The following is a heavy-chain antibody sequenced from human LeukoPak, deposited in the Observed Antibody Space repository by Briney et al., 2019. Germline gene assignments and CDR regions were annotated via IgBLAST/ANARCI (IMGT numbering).Heavy chain of an antibody. J-gene: IGHJ3*02. CDR2: IYYSGST. Sequence: SETLSLTCTGSVGSISSYYWSWIRQPPGKGLEWIGYIYYSGSTNYKPSLKSRVTISVDTSKNKFSLKLSSVTAADTAVYYCARDLWGYSSPEDAFDIWGQGTMVTVSS. CDR3: ARDLWGYSSPEDAFDI. D-gene: IGHD6-13*01. CDR1: VGSISSYY. V-gene: IGHV4-59*01.